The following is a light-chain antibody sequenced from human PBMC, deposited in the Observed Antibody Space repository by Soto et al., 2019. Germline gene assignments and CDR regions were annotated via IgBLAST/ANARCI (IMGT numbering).Light chain of an antibody. CDR1: QTISTY. Sequence: DIQMPQSPSSLSASVGDRVTITCRASQTISTYLNWYQQRPGKAPKVLIYAASSLHSGVPSRFSGSGSGTEFTLTISDLQPGDFATYYCPQGSSSPLNFGGGTRVEI. V-gene: IGKV1-39*01. CDR3: PQGSSSPLN. J-gene: IGKJ4*01. CDR2: AAS.